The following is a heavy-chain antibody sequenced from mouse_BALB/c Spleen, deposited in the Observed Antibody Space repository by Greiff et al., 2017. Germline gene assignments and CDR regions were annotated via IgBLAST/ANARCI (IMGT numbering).Heavy chain of an antibody. CDR1: GYTFTEYI. D-gene: IGHD1-3*01. V-gene: IGHV1-62-2*01. CDR2: FYPGSGSI. Sequence: VMLVESGAELVKPGASVKLSCKASGYTFTEYIIHWVKQRSGQGLEWIGWFYPGSGSIKYNEKFKDKATLTADKSSSTVYMELSRLTSEDSAVYFCARHEEEWDWFAYWGQGTLVTVSA. CDR3: ARHEEEWDWFAY. J-gene: IGHJ3*01.